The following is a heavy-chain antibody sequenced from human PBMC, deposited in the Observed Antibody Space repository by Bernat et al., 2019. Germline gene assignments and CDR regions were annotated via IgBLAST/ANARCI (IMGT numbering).Heavy chain of an antibody. Sequence: QVQLVESGGGVVQPGRSLRLSCAASGFTFSSYAMHLVRQAPGKGLEWVAVISYDGSNKYYADSVKGRFTISRDNSKNTLYLQMNSLRAEDTAVYYCARGKYCTNGVCYFTDYWGQGTLVTVSS. CDR1: GFTFSSYA. D-gene: IGHD2-8*01. CDR2: ISYDGSNK. J-gene: IGHJ4*02. V-gene: IGHV3-30-3*01. CDR3: ARGKYCTNGVCYFTDY.